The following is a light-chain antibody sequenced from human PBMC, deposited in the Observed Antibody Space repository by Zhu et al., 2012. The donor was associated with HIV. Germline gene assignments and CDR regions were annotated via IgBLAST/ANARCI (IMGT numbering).Light chain of an antibody. J-gene: IGKJ3*01. Sequence: DIQMTQSPSTLSASVGDRVTITCRASQSVYKWLAWYQQKPGKAPKLLIYDASTLQSGVPSTFSGSGSGTEFTLTISSLQPEDFAIYYCQQLNTYPLFTFGPGTKVDIK. CDR3: QQLNTYPLFT. V-gene: IGKV1-5*01. CDR1: QSVYKW. CDR2: DAS.